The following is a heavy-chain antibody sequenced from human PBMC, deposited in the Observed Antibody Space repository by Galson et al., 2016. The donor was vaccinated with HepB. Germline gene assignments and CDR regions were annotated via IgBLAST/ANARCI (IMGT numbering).Heavy chain of an antibody. V-gene: IGHV3-33*01. D-gene: IGHD1-1*01. CDR1: RFTFSRYG. CDR2: IWYDGSNK. J-gene: IGHJ4*02. CDR3: ARAPALAEKLDY. Sequence: SLRLSCAASRFTFSRYGMHWVRQAPGKGLEWVAGIWYDGSNKYYADSVKGRFTISRDNSKNTLFLQMNGLRGEDTAIYYCARAPALAEKLDYWGPGSLVIVSS.